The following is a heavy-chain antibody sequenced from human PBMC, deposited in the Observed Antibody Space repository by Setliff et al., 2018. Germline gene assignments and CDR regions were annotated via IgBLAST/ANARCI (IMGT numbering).Heavy chain of an antibody. CDR3: ARGVYCSSTSCSPGLNWFDP. D-gene: IGHD2-2*01. V-gene: IGHV1-3*01. CDR2: INGGSGNT. J-gene: IGHJ5*02. Sequence: GASVKVSCKASGYSFSTYAMHWVRQAPGQRLEWMGWINGGSGNTKYSQKFQGRITITRDTSASTAYMEMSSLRSEDTAVYYCARGVYCSSTSCSPGLNWFDPWGQGTLVTVSS. CDR1: GYSFSTYA.